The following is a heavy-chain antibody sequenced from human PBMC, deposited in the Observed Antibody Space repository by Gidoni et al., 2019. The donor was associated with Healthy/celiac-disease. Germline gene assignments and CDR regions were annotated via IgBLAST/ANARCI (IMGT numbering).Heavy chain of an antibody. Sequence: QVQLVESGGGVVQPGRSLRLSCAASGFTFSSYAMHWVRQAPGKVQEWVAVISYDGSNKYYADSVKGRFTISRDNSKNTLYLQMNSLRAEDTAVYYCARGVLERWLQLGEVGFDYWGQGTLVTVSS. CDR1: GFTFSSYA. CDR3: ARGVLERWLQLGEVGFDY. D-gene: IGHD5-12*01. CDR2: ISYDGSNK. V-gene: IGHV3-30-3*01. J-gene: IGHJ4*02.